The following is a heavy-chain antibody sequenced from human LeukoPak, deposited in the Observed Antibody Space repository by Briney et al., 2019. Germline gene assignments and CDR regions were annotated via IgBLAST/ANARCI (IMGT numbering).Heavy chain of an antibody. CDR1: GGSFSGYY. V-gene: IGHV4-34*01. Sequence: SETLSLTCAVYGGSFSGYYWSWIRQPPGKGLEWIGEINHSGSTNYNPSLKSLVTISVDTSKNQFSLKLSSVTAADTAVYYCARGRRVVPAAGRGFDPWGQGTLVTVSS. CDR2: INHSGST. D-gene: IGHD2-2*01. CDR3: ARGRRVVPAAGRGFDP. J-gene: IGHJ5*02.